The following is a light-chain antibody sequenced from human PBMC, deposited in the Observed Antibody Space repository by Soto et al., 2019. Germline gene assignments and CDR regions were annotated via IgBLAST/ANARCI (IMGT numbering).Light chain of an antibody. Sequence: QSALTQPASGSGSPGQSITISCTGTSSDVGLYNYVSWYQHHPGKAPKLMIYDVSDRPSGVSNRFSGSKSGNTASLTISGLQAEDEGDYYCSSYTRTSTVKFGGGTQLTVL. CDR3: SSYTRTSTVK. J-gene: IGLJ2*01. V-gene: IGLV2-14*01. CDR1: SSDVGLYNY. CDR2: DVS.